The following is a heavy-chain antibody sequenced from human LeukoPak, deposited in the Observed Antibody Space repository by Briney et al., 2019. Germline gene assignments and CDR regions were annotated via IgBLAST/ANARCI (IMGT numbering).Heavy chain of an antibody. CDR2: IYSDSRT. CDR3: ARDSGYDLRPTLDY. CDR1: GFTVSRNY. Sequence: GGSLRLSCAASGFTVSRNYMSWVRQAPGKGLEWVSVIYSDSRTYYEDSVKGRFTISRDNSKNTLHLQMNSLRAEDTAVYYCARDSGYDLRPTLDYWGQGTLVTVSS. D-gene: IGHD5-12*01. V-gene: IGHV3-53*01. J-gene: IGHJ4*02.